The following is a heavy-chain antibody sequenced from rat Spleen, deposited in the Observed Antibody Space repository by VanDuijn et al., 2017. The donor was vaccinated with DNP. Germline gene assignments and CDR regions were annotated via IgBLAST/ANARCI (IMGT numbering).Heavy chain of an antibody. CDR1: GFSLTSYG. V-gene: IGHV2S12*01. D-gene: IGHD1-7*01. J-gene: IGHJ2*01. CDR3: TRDDRGPYY. CDR2: ISSGGNT. Sequence: QVQLKESGPGLVQPSQTLSLTCTVSGFSLTSYGVSWVRQPPGKGLEWIAAISSGGNTYYNSALKSRLSISRDTSKSQVFLKMNSLQTEDTAIYFCTRDDRGPYYWGQGVMVTVSS.